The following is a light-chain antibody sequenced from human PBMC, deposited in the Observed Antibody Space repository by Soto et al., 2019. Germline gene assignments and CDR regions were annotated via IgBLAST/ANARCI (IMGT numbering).Light chain of an antibody. CDR1: QSVSSSY. CDR3: QQYGSSPYT. V-gene: IGKV3-20*01. J-gene: IGKJ2*01. CDR2: GAS. Sequence: EIVLTQSPGTLSLSPGERATLFCRASQSVSSSYLAWYQQKPGQAPSLLIYGASSRATGIPDRFSGSGSGTDFTLTISRLEPEDFAVYYCQQYGSSPYTFGQGTKLEIK.